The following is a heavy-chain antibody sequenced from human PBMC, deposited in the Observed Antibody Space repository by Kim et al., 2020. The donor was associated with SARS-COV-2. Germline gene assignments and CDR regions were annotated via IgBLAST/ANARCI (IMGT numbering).Heavy chain of an antibody. CDR1: GFTFSSYA. J-gene: IGHJ4*02. Sequence: GGSLRLSCAASGFTFSSYAMSWVRQAPGKGLEWVSTISTGGDVTNYGDSVRGRFTISRDSSKNTVYLQMTSLRAEDTAVYYCARGGRIQICEHWCQGTL. V-gene: IGHV3-23*01. D-gene: IGHD5-18*01. CDR3: ARGGRIQICEH. CDR2: ISTGGDVT.